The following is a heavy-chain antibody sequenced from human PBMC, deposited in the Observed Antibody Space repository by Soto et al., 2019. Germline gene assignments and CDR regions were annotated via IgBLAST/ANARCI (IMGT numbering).Heavy chain of an antibody. D-gene: IGHD2-15*01. CDR1: GYTFTSYD. J-gene: IGHJ4*02. V-gene: IGHV1-8*01. CDR2: MNPNSGST. Sequence: ASVRVSSKASGYTFTSYDINWVRQAPGQGLEWMGRMNPNSGSTSYAQKFQGRVTMTRNTSTSTAYMELSSLRSEDTAVYYCAREYCSGGSCYYYFDYWRQGTLVTVSS. CDR3: AREYCSGGSCYYYFDY.